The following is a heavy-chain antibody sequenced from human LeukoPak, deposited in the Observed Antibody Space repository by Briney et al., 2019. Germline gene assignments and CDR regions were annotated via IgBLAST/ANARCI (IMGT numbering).Heavy chain of an antibody. CDR1: GFTFSSYG. D-gene: IGHD2-15*01. V-gene: IGHV3-23*01. CDR2: PSGSGVST. J-gene: IGHJ4*02. Sequence: GGALRLSCAASGFTFSSYGMTWVRQAPRKGLGWISGPSGSGVSTYYANSVKGRFTISRDNSKTTLYLQMKSLRAEATAAYYCEKNGSSQCYSHIDWWGKGTLVTVSS. CDR3: EKNGSSQCYSHIDW.